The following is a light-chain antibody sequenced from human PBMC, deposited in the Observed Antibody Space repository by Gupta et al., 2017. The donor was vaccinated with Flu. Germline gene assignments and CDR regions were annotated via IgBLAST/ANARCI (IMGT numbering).Light chain of an antibody. J-gene: IGKJ5*01. V-gene: IGKV2-28*01. Sequence: VTPGEPASISCSSSQSRLHSNGYNYLDWFLQKPGQSPQLLIYLGSNRASGVPDRFSGSGSGTDFTLKISRVEAEDVGVYYCKQALQTPLTFGQGTLMDIK. CDR3: KQALQTPLT. CDR2: LGS. CDR1: QSRLHSNGYNY.